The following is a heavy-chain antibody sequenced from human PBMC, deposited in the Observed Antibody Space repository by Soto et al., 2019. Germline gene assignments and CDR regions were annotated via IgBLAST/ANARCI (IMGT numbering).Heavy chain of an antibody. Sequence: GGSLRLSCAASGFTFSSYWMSWVRQAQGKGLEWVANIKQDGSEKYYVDSVKGRFTISRDNAKNSLYLQMNSLRAEDTAVYYCARVGLLWFGEPGHWFDPWGQGTLVTVSS. CDR2: IKQDGSEK. CDR3: ARVGLLWFGEPGHWFDP. J-gene: IGHJ5*02. V-gene: IGHV3-7*01. CDR1: GFTFSSYW. D-gene: IGHD3-10*01.